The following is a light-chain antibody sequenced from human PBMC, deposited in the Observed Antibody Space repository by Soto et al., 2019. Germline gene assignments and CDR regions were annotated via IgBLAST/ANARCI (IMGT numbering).Light chain of an antibody. CDR2: DAS. J-gene: IGKJ2*03. CDR1: QTINNW. Sequence: DIQMTQSPPTLSASVGDRVTITCRASQTINNWLAWYQQKPGKAPNLLIYDASSLQTGVPSRFSGRGSGTEFTLTISSLQPDDFATYYCQQESRYSYRFGPGTKLEI. CDR3: QQESRYSYR. V-gene: IGKV1-5*01.